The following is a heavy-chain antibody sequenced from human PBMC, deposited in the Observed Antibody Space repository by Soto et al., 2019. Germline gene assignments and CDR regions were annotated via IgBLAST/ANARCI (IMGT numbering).Heavy chain of an antibody. CDR2: ISSSSSTI. CDR1: GFTFSSYS. V-gene: IGHV3-48*02. Sequence: GGSLRLSCAASGFTFSSYSMNWVRQAPGKGLEWVSYISSSSSTIYYADSVKGRFTISRDNAKNSLYLQMNSLRDEDTAVYYCARTGSSSSWLNWFDPWGQGTLVTVSS. CDR3: ARTGSSSSWLNWFDP. J-gene: IGHJ5*02. D-gene: IGHD6-13*01.